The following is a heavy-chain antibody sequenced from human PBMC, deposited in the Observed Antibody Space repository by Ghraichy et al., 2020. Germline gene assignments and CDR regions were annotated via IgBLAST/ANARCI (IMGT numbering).Heavy chain of an antibody. V-gene: IGHV3-23*01. CDR3: AKNGDSYDVLTGFDYYYGMDV. CDR2: IRGDGDTT. CDR1: GFTFSTYA. J-gene: IGHJ6*02. D-gene: IGHD3-9*01. Sequence: LSLTCAASGFTFSTYAMTWVRQAPGKGLEWVSTIRGDGDTTYYADSVKGRFTISRDNSKNTLYLQLKSLRAEDTAVYYCAKNGDSYDVLTGFDYYYGMDVWGQGTTVTISS.